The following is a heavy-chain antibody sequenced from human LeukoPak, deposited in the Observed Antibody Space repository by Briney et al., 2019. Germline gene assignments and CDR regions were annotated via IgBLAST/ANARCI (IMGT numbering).Heavy chain of an antibody. CDR1: GGSISSGGYS. V-gene: IGHV4-30-2*01. Sequence: SETLSLTCAVSGGSISSGGYSWSWIRQPPGKGLEWIGYIYHSGSTYYNPSLKSRVTISVDTSKNQFSLKLSSVTAADTAVYYCARSHSGSYYPFDYWGQGTLVTVSS. D-gene: IGHD1-26*01. J-gene: IGHJ4*02. CDR2: IYHSGST. CDR3: ARSHSGSYYPFDY.